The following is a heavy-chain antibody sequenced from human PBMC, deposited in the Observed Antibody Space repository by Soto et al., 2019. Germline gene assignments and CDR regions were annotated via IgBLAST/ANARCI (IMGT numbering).Heavy chain of an antibody. CDR3: ARARWYDAFDV. Sequence: SETLSLTCAVSGFFISSGNYWGWVRKPPGKGLEWIGSIFHGGNTYYNPSLKSRVTISVDMSKNQFSLKLNSVTAADTAVYYCARARWYDAFDVWGQGTVVTVSS. D-gene: IGHD2-15*01. CDR1: GFFISSGNY. V-gene: IGHV4-38-2*01. CDR2: IFHGGNT. J-gene: IGHJ3*01.